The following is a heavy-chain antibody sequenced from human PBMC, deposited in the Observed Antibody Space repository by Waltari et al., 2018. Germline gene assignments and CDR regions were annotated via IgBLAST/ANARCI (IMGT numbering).Heavy chain of an antibody. J-gene: IGHJ4*02. D-gene: IGHD5-12*01. Sequence: QVQLQESGPGLVKPSQTLSLTCTVSGGSISSGSYYWSWLRQPAGKGLEWIGRIYTSGSTNYNPSLKSRVTISVDTSKNQFSLKLSSVTAADTAVYYCARDTGSDGYFDYWGQGTLVTVSS. CDR2: IYTSGST. CDR1: GGSISSGSYY. CDR3: ARDTGSDGYFDY. V-gene: IGHV4-61*02.